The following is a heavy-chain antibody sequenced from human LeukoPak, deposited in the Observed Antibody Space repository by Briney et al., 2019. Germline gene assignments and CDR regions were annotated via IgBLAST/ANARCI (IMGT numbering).Heavy chain of an antibody. J-gene: IGHJ4*02. CDR3: ARGHWGVIVHIDY. D-gene: IGHD3-16*02. Sequence: SETLSLTCTVSGGSISSSGYYWGWIRQPPGKGLEWFGSIYYSGSTYYNPSLKSRVTISVDTSKNQFSLKLSSVTAADTAVYYCARGHWGVIVHIDYWGQGTLVTVSS. CDR1: GGSISSSGYY. CDR2: IYYSGST. V-gene: IGHV4-39*01.